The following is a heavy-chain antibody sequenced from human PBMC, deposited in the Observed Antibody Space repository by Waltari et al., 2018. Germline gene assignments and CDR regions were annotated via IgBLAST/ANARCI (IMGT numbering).Heavy chain of an antibody. V-gene: IGHV1-24*01. CDR2: FDPEDGET. CDR3: ASVAQDAFDI. CDR1: GYPLIDLS. D-gene: IGHD2-15*01. J-gene: IGHJ3*02. Sequence: QVQLVQSGAEVTKPGASVKVSCKVSGYPLIDLSMHWVRQAPGKGLEWMGGFDPEDGETIYAQKFQGRVTMTEDTSTDTAYMELSSLRSEDTAMYYCASVAQDAFDIWGQGTMVTVSS.